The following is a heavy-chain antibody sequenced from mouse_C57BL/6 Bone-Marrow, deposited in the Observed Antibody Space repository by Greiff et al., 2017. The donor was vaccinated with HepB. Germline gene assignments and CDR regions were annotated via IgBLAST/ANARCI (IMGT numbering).Heavy chain of an antibody. Sequence: EVQLQQSGAELVRPGASVKLSCTASGFNIKDDYMHWVKQRPEQGLEWIGWIDPENGDTEYASKFQGKATITADTSSNTAYLQLSSLTSEDTAVYYCTTGDGDSYYFDYRGQGTTLTVSS. CDR1: GFNIKDDY. CDR3: TTGDGDSYYFDY. CDR2: IDPENGDT. J-gene: IGHJ2*01. D-gene: IGHD2-13*01. V-gene: IGHV14-4*01.